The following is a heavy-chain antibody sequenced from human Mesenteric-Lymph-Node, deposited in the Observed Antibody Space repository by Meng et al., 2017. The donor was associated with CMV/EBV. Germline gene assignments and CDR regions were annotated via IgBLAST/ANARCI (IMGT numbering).Heavy chain of an antibody. Sequence: SGFSFSSYAMDWGRRAPGKGLEWVSAISTSGDSVYYADSVKGRFIVSRDNSKNTMYLQMNSPRAEDTAVYYCAKDAGTATGLSALDIWGQGAVVTVSS. D-gene: IGHD6-13*01. V-gene: IGHV3-23*01. CDR2: ISTSGDSV. J-gene: IGHJ3*02. CDR3: AKDAGTATGLSALDI. CDR1: GFSFSSYA.